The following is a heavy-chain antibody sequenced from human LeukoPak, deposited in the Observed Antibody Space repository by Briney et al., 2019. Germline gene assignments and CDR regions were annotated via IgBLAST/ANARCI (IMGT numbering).Heavy chain of an antibody. CDR1: GGSINGYY. CDR2: TDYRGYT. D-gene: IGHD3-9*01. J-gene: IGHJ4*02. Sequence: SETLSLTCTVSGGSINGYYWTWLRQPPGRGLEWISYTDYRGYTNYNTSLQRRVAVSIDTPKSQRSLRLTSVTTAHTPVYYCARGGPAPRPDTGYYLYSGPGSLVTVSS. V-gene: IGHV4-59*12. CDR3: ARGGPAPRPDTGYYLY.